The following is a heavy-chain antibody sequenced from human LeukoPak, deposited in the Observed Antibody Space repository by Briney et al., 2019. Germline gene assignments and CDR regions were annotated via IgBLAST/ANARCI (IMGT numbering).Heavy chain of an antibody. CDR1: GFTFSDYY. J-gene: IGHJ4*02. CDR2: ISSSGSTI. D-gene: IGHD3-16*02. Sequence: PGGSLRLSCAASGFTFSDYYMSWIRQAPGKGLEWVSYISSSGSTIYYADSVKGRFTISRDNAKNPLYLQMNSLRAEDTAVYYCARAGYYDYVWGSYRSAYSQRRGYWGQGTLVTVSS. V-gene: IGHV3-11*01. CDR3: ARAGYYDYVWGSYRSAYSQRRGY.